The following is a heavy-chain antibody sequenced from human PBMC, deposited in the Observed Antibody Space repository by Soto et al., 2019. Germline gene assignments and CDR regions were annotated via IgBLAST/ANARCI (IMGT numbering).Heavy chain of an antibody. CDR3: ARRDRSGFSYWLDT. CDR2: IYFSGTT. CDR1: GGSISSGDYY. Sequence: QVQLQESGPGLVKPSQTLSLTCTVSGGSISSGDYYWSWIRQHPGKGLEWIGTIYFSGTTYYNPSLKSRVTISVYTSKNQFSLNLSSLTAADTAVYYCARRDRSGFSYWLDTWGQGTLVTVSS. J-gene: IGHJ5*02. D-gene: IGHD3-22*01. V-gene: IGHV4-31*03.